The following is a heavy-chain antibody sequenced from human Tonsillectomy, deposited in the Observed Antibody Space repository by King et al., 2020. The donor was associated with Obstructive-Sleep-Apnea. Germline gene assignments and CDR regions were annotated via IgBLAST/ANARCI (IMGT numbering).Heavy chain of an antibody. CDR1: SSGGYY. Sequence: SSGGYYWSWIRQHPGKGLEWIGYIYYSGSTYYNPSLKSRVTISVDTSKNQFSLKLSSVTAADTAVYYCARLTYYYDSSGYYRLDYWGQGTLVTVSS. V-gene: IGHV4-31*02. CDR2: IYYSGST. J-gene: IGHJ4*02. CDR3: ARLTYYYDSSGYYRLDY. D-gene: IGHD3-22*01.